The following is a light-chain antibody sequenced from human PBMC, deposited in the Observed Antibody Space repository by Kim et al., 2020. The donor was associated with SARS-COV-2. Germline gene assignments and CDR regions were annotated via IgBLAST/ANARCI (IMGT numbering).Light chain of an antibody. V-gene: IGKV1-5*03. Sequence: DIQMTQSPSTLSASVGDRVTITCRASQSISSWLAWYQQKPGKAPKLLIYKASSLESGVPSRFSGSGSGTEFTLTISSLQPDDFATYYCQHYNCYSWSFGQATEVDIK. J-gene: IGKJ1*01. CDR3: QHYNCYSWS. CDR1: QSISSW. CDR2: KAS.